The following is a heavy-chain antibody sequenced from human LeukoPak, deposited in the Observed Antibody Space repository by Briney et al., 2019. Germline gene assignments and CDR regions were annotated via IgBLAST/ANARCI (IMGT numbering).Heavy chain of an antibody. J-gene: IGHJ4*02. CDR2: INPNSGGT. V-gene: IGHV1-2*02. CDR3: ARGATIFFPRFDY. CDR1: GYTFTGYY. D-gene: IGHD3-9*01. Sequence: ASVKVSCKASGYTFTGYYMHWVRQAPGQGLEWMGWINPNSGGTNYAQKFQGRVTMTRDTSISTAYMELSRLRSDDTAVYYCARGATIFFPRFDYWGQGTLVTVSS.